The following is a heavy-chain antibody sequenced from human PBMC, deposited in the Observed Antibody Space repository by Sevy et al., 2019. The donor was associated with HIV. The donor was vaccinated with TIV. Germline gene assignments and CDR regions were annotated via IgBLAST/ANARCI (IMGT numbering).Heavy chain of an antibody. CDR2: IKSKTDGGTT. D-gene: IGHD1-26*01. CDR1: GFIFSSAW. V-gene: IGHV3-15*01. CDR3: VTDEEWNGVGATIFEY. J-gene: IGHJ4*02. Sequence: GGSLRLSCAASGFIFSSAWMSWVRQAPGKGLEWVGRIKSKTDGGTTDYAAPVRGRFTISRDDSKNTLYLQMNSLKTEDTAVYYCVTDEEWNGVGATIFEYWGQGTLVTLSS.